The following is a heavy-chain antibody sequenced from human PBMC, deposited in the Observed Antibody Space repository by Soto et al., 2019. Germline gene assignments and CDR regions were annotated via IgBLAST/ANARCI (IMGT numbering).Heavy chain of an antibody. D-gene: IGHD3-22*01. CDR2: LYSGGTT. V-gene: IGHV3-53*02. CDR1: AFSVSSSY. Sequence: EVQLVVTGGGLIQPGGSLRLSCAASAFSVSSSYMTWVRQAPGKGLEWVSFLYSGGTTYYADSVRGRFTISRDSSKNTLYLQMNSLRVEDTAVYHCARDQSHYDSSRSLFLNYGMDVWGQGTTVTVS. CDR3: ARDQSHYDSSRSLFLNYGMDV. J-gene: IGHJ6*02.